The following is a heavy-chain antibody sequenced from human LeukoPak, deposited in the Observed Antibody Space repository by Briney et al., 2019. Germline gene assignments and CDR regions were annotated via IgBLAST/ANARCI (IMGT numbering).Heavy chain of an antibody. Sequence: SQTLSLTCAVSGGSISSGGYSWSWIRQPPGKGLEWIGYIYHSGSTYYNPSLKSRVTISVARSKNQFSLKLSSVTAADTAVYYCARGITGTTIDYWGQGTLVTVSS. CDR1: GGSISSGGYS. J-gene: IGHJ4*02. D-gene: IGHD1-7*01. CDR3: ARGITGTTIDY. CDR2: IYHSGST. V-gene: IGHV4-30-2*01.